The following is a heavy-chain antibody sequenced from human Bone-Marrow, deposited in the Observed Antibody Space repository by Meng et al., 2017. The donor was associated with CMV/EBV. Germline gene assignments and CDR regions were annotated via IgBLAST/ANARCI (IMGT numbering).Heavy chain of an antibody. CDR2: ISNDGRFS. CDR1: GITFNNYW. D-gene: IGHD3-10*01. CDR3: GDFGAG. V-gene: IGHV3-74*01. Sequence: GESLKISCVASGITFNNYWMLWVRQDPGKGLVWVGCISNDGRFSSCADSVKGRFTVSRDNAKNTVYLQMNSLRVEDTAIYYCGDFGAGWGQGTLVTVSS. J-gene: IGHJ4*02.